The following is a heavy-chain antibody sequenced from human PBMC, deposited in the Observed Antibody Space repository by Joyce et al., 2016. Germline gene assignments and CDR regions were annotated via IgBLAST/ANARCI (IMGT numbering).Heavy chain of an antibody. CDR3: ARRTVTSFDI. J-gene: IGHJ4*02. D-gene: IGHD4-17*01. Sequence: EVQLVESGGGLVKPGGSLTLSCAASGFTFSKHNMNWFRQDPGKGLEWVSSITNNGTNIHYADSVRGRFSISRDNAKTSLYLQMNSLRVEDTAVYYCARRTVTSFDIWGQGTLVSVSS. V-gene: IGHV3-21*02. CDR1: GFTFSKHN. CDR2: ITNNGTNI.